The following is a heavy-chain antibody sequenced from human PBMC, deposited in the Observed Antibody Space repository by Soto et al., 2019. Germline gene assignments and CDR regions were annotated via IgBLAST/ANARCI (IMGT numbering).Heavy chain of an antibody. Sequence: QVQLVESGGGVVQPGRSLRLSCAASGFTFSSYAMHWVRQAPGKGLEWVAVISYDGSNKYYADSVKGRFTISRDNSKSTLYLQMNSLRAEDTAVYYCARELVVVAATPYYYYGMDVWGQGTTVTVSS. CDR1: GFTFSSYA. D-gene: IGHD2-15*01. CDR2: ISYDGSNK. V-gene: IGHV3-30-3*01. CDR3: ARELVVVAATPYYYYGMDV. J-gene: IGHJ6*02.